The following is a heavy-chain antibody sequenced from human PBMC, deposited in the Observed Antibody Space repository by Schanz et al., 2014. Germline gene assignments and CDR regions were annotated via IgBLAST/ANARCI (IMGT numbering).Heavy chain of an antibody. J-gene: IGHJ2*01. CDR2: VFPNGIT. D-gene: IGHD1-1*01. Sequence: QVQLQESGPGLVKPSQTLSLTCTVSGGSIRSGTYYWSWIRQPAGKALEWVGRVFPNGITNYNPSHRRRGATSLDASNTHFAQTLTPRTAADTADYYCARDTTWRLDLWGRGTLVTVSS. V-gene: IGHV4-61*02. CDR3: ARDTTWRLDL. CDR1: GGSIRSGTYY.